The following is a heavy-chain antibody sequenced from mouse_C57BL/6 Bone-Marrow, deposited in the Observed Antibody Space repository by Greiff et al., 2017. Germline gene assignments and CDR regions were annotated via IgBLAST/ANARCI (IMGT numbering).Heavy chain of an antibody. CDR2: ISSGSRAI. J-gene: IGHJ2*01. CDR1: GFTFSDDG. D-gene: IGHD1-1*01. V-gene: IGHV5-17*01. Sequence: EVQGVESGGGLVRPGGSLKLSCAASGFTFSDDGMHWVRQAPEKGLEWVAYISSGSRAIYYADTVKGRVTISRDNATNTLFLQMTSLRSEDTAMYYCARNPLLLRSYYFGDRGQGTTLTVAS. CDR3: ARNPLLLRSYYFGD.